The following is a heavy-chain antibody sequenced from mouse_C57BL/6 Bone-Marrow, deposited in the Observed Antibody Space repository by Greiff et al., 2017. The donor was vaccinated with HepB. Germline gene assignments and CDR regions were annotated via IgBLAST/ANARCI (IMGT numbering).Heavy chain of an antibody. Sequence: EVQLVESGGGLVQPGGSLKLSCAASGFTFSDYYMYWVRQTPEKRLEWVAYISNGGGSTYYPDTVKGRFTISRDNAKNTLYLQMSRLKSEDTAMYYCAPYDYEGAFAYWGQGTLVTVSA. CDR1: GFTFSDYY. J-gene: IGHJ3*01. CDR2: ISNGGGST. V-gene: IGHV5-12*01. CDR3: APYDYEGAFAY. D-gene: IGHD2-4*01.